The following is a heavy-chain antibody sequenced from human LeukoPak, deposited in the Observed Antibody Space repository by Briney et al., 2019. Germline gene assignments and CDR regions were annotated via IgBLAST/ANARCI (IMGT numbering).Heavy chain of an antibody. Sequence: GGSLRLSCAASGFTFSSYGMHWVRQAPGKGLEWVAFIRYDGSNKYYADSVKGRFTISRDNSKNTLYLQVNSLRAEDTAVYYCARGANSWELLLLWGQGTLVTVSS. CDR2: IRYDGSNK. V-gene: IGHV3-30*02. CDR1: GFTFSSYG. CDR3: ARGANSWELLLL. J-gene: IGHJ4*02. D-gene: IGHD1-26*01.